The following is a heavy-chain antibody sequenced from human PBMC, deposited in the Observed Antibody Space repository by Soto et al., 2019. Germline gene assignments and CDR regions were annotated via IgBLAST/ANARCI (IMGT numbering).Heavy chain of an antibody. CDR2: IWYDGSNK. J-gene: IGHJ6*02. Sequence: HPGGSLRLSCAASGFTFSSYGMHWVRQAPGKGLEWVAVIWYDGSNKYYADSVKGRFTISRDNSKNTLYLQMNSLRAEDTAVYYCARDGGEVWGSYRHFYYGMDVWGQGTTVTVSS. D-gene: IGHD3-16*02. CDR3: ARDGGEVWGSYRHFYYGMDV. V-gene: IGHV3-33*01. CDR1: GFTFSSYG.